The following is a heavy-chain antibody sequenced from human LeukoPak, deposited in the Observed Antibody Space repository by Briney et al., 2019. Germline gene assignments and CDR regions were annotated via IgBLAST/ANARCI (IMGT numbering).Heavy chain of an antibody. CDR3: ARQLERWGPVDAFDI. D-gene: IGHD1-1*01. V-gene: IGHV4-39*01. CDR2: IYYSGST. CDR1: GGSISSSSYY. Sequence: PSETLSLTCTVSGGSISSSSYYWGWIRQPPGKGLEWIGSIYYSGSTYYNPSLKSRVTISVDTSKNQFSLKLSSVTAADTAVYYCARQLERWGPVDAFDIWGQGTMVTVSS. J-gene: IGHJ3*02.